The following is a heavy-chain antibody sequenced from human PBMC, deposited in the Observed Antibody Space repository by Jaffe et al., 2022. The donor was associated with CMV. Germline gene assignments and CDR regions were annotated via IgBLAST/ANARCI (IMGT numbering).Heavy chain of an antibody. CDR1: GDSVSSNSAA. CDR3: ARDHERIAAAGIYYYGMDV. CDR2: TYYRSKWYN. J-gene: IGHJ6*02. V-gene: IGHV6-1*01. Sequence: QVQLQQSGPGLVKPSQTLSLTCAISGDSVSSNSAAWNWIRQSPSRGLEWLGRTYYRSKWYNDYAVSVKSRITINPDTSKNQFSLQLNSVTPEDTAVYYCARDHERIAAAGIYYYGMDVWGQGTTVTVSS. D-gene: IGHD6-13*01.